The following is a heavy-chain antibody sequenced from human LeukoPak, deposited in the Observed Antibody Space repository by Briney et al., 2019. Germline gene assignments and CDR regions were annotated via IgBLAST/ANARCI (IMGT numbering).Heavy chain of an antibody. J-gene: IGHJ4*02. CDR3: AKEGSPLLWFGELPLDY. CDR2: IKQDGSEK. V-gene: IGHV3-7*01. CDR1: GFTFSSYW. Sequence: GGSLRLSCAASGFTFSSYWMSWVRQAPGKGLEWVANIKQDGSEKYYVDSVKGRFTISRDNSKNTLYLQMNSLRAEDTAVYYCAKEGSPLLWFGELPLDYWGQGTLVTVSS. D-gene: IGHD3-10*01.